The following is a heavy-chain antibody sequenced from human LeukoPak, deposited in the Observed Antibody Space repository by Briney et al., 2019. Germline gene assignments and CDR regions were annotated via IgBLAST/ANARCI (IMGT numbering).Heavy chain of an antibody. V-gene: IGHV4-4*02. CDR1: GGSISSNNW. Sequence: SGTLSLTCAVSGGSISSNNWWNWVRQTPGKGLEWVGEVYHSGSTNYNPSLKSRVTISVDTSKNQFSLKLSSVTAADTAVYYCARDKVTFGGVIVDYWGQGTLVTVSS. CDR3: ARDKVTFGGVIVDY. J-gene: IGHJ4*02. D-gene: IGHD3-16*02. CDR2: VYHSGST.